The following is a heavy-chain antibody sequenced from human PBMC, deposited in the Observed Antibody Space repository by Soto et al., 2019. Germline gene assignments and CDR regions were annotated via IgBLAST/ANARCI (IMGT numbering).Heavy chain of an antibody. V-gene: IGHV3-72*01. CDR1: GFPFSALY. Sequence: DVHLVESGGGLVQPGGSLRLSCAASGFPFSALYMDWVRQAPGRGLEWVGRTRNRANGYTTDYAASVKGRFIVSRDDSTNSLFLQMNILKTDDTAMYYCVRVAHGDFFDHWGRGTLVTVSS. D-gene: IGHD4-17*01. CDR2: TRNRANGYTT. J-gene: IGHJ4*02. CDR3: VRVAHGDFFDH.